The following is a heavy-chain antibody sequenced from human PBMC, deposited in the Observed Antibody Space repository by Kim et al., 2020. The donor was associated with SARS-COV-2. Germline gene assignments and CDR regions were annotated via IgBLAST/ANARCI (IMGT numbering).Heavy chain of an antibody. J-gene: IGHJ4*02. V-gene: IGHV1-2*02. CDR3: ATEFGESPTFDY. D-gene: IGHD3-10*01. CDR2: INPNSGGT. CDR1: GYTFTGYY. Sequence: ASVKVSCKTSGYTFTGYYMHWVRQAPGQGLEWMGWINPNSGGTNYAQKFQGRVTMTRDTSISTAYMELSRLRSDDTAVYYCATEFGESPTFDYWGQGTLVTVSS.